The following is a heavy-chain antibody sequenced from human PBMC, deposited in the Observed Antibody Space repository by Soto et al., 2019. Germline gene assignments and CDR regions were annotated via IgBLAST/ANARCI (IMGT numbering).Heavy chain of an antibody. Sequence: GGSLRLSCAASGFTVSSNYMSWVRQAPGKGLEWVSVIYSGGSTYYADSVKGRFTISRDNSKNTLYLQMNSLRAEDTAVYYCARGPVVAAPKPQYYYYYYMDVWGKGTTVTVSS. V-gene: IGHV3-66*01. D-gene: IGHD2-15*01. CDR2: IYSGGST. CDR3: ARGPVVAAPKPQYYYYYYMDV. J-gene: IGHJ6*03. CDR1: GFTVSSNY.